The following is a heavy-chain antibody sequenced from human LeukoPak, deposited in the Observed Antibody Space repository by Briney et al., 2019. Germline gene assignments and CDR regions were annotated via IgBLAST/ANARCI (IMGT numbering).Heavy chain of an antibody. CDR1: GYTLTSNY. Sequence: ASVKVSCKASGYTLTSNYIHWVRQAPGQGLEWMGIINPSGGSTTYAQKFQGRVTMTRDTSTSTVYMDLSSLRSEDTAVYYCARDSHDTSGYPGYWGQGTLVTVSS. CDR3: ARDSHDTSGYPGY. J-gene: IGHJ4*02. V-gene: IGHV1-46*01. D-gene: IGHD3-22*01. CDR2: INPSGGST.